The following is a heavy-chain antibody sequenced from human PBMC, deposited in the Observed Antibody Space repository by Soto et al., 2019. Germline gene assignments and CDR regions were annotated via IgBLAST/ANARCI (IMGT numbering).Heavy chain of an antibody. J-gene: IGHJ6*02. CDR3: ARDGSGNYYGMDV. V-gene: IGHV4-31*03. CDR1: GGSISSGGYY. D-gene: IGHD2-2*03. Sequence: SETLSLTCTVSGGSISSGGYYWSWIRQHPGKGLEWIGYIYYSGSTYYNPSLKSRVTISVDTSKNQFSLKLSSVTAADTAVYYCARDGSGNYYGMDVWGQGTTVTVSS. CDR2: IYYSGST.